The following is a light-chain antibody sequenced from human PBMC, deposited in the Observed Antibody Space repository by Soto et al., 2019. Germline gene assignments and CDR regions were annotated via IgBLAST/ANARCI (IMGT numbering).Light chain of an antibody. CDR3: QQYQNWLPIT. J-gene: IGKJ5*01. CDR1: VSVRTD. CDR2: GAS. V-gene: IGKV3-15*01. Sequence: PGQRATLSCRASVSVRTDLAWYQQKPGQAPRLLIYGASTRAAGVPVRFSGSGSGSEFTLTIDTLQSEDFAVYYCQQYQNWLPITFGQGTRLEIK.